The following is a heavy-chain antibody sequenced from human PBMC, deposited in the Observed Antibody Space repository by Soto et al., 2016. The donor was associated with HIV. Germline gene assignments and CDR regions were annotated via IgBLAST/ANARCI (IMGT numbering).Heavy chain of an antibody. V-gene: IGHV1-2*02. CDR1: GYTFSGYY. CDR2: ILPNTGGT. J-gene: IGHJ4*02. CDR3: VSYGY. D-gene: IGHD3-16*01. Sequence: QVQLVQSGAGVKKPGASVKVSCKASGYTFSGYYMHWVRQAPGQGLEWMGWILPNTGGTKYAQNLQGSVTMTRNTSISTAYMEVTSLRSDDTAVYYCVSYGYWGQGTLVTVSS.